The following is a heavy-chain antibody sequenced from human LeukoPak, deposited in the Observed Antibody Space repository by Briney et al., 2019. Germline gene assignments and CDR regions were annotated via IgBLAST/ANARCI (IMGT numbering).Heavy chain of an antibody. D-gene: IGHD3-10*01. CDR2: INPNSGGT. CDR3: ARDLGLLWFGEPPVGAFDI. CDR1: GYTFTGYY. Sequence: ASVKVSCKASGYTFTGYYMHWVRQAPGQGLEWMGWINPNSGGTNYARKFQGWVTMTRDTSISTAYMELSRLRSDDTAVYYCARDLGLLWFGEPPVGAFDIWGQGTMVTVSS. V-gene: IGHV1-2*04. J-gene: IGHJ3*02.